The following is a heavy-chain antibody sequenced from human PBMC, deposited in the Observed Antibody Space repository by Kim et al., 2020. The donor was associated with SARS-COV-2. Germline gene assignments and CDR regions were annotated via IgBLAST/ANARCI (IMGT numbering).Heavy chain of an antibody. V-gene: IGHV3-74*01. D-gene: IGHD1-26*01. Sequence: YPDSVKGRFTNSRDNAKNTLYLQMNSLRAEDTAVYYCARGTGGSYYYFDYWGQGTLVTVSS. CDR3: ARGTGGSYYYFDY. J-gene: IGHJ4*02.